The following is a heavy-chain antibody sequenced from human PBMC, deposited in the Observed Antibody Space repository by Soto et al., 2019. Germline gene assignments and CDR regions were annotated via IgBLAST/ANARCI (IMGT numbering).Heavy chain of an antibody. CDR1: GGSFSGYY. V-gene: IGHV4-34*01. J-gene: IGHJ4*02. Sequence: PSETLSLTCAVYGGSFSGYYLSWIRQPPGKGLEWIGEINHSGSTNYNPSLKSRVTISVDTSKNQFSLKLSSVTAADTAVYYCARVLRYFDWLKFDYWGQGTLVTVSS. D-gene: IGHD3-9*01. CDR3: ARVLRYFDWLKFDY. CDR2: INHSGST.